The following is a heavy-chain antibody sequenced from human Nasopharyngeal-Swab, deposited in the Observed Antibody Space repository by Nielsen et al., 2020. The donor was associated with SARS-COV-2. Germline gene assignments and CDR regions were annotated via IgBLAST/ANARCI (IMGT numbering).Heavy chain of an antibody. J-gene: IGHJ6*02. CDR2: INSDGSST. V-gene: IGHV3-74*01. Sequence: VRQAPGKGLVWVSRINSDGSSTSYADSVKGRFTISRDNAKNTLYLQMNSLRAEDTAVYYCARVQLAYYYYGMDVWGQGTTVTVS. CDR3: ARVQLAYYYYGMDV. D-gene: IGHD6-13*01.